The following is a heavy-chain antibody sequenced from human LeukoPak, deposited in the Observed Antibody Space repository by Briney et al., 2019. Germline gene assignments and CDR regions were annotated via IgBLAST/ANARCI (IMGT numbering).Heavy chain of an antibody. CDR3: ANLIVATKGRSEFDY. Sequence: GGSLRLSCAASGFTFTSYSMNWVRQAPGKGLEWVSTISGGGGSTYYADSVKGRFTISRDNSKNTLYLQMNSLRAEDTAVYYCANLIVATKGRSEFDYWGQGTLVTVSS. CDR2: ISGGGGST. V-gene: IGHV3-23*01. CDR1: GFTFTSYS. D-gene: IGHD5-12*01. J-gene: IGHJ4*02.